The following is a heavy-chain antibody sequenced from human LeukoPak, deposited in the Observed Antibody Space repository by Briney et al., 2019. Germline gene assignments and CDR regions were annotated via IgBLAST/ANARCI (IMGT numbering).Heavy chain of an antibody. CDR3: ARTYGDYYFDY. CDR1: GGSLRSYY. J-gene: IGHJ4*02. Sequence: SETLSLTCTVSGGSLRSYYWSWIRQSPGKGLEWIGYIYYSGSTNYNPYLKSRVTISVDTSKNQFSLKLSSVTAADTAVYYCARTYGDYYFDYWGQGTLVTVSS. CDR2: IYYSGST. V-gene: IGHV4-59*01. D-gene: IGHD4-17*01.